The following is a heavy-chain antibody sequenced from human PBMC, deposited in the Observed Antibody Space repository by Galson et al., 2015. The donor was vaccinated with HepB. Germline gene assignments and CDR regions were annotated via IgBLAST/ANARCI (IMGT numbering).Heavy chain of an antibody. CDR1: GFTFSSYA. CDR2: ISYDGSNK. Sequence: SLRLSCAASGFTFSSYAMHWVRQAPGKGLEWVAVISYDGSNKYYADSVKGRFTISRDNSKNTLYLQMNSLRAEDTAVYYCAKVSPSYYYGMDVWGQGTTVTVSS. CDR3: AKVSPSYYYGMDV. V-gene: IGHV3-30*04. J-gene: IGHJ6*02.